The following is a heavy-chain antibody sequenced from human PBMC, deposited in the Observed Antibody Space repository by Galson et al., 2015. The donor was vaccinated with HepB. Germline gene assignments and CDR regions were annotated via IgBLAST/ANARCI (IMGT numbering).Heavy chain of an antibody. Sequence: SVKVSCKASGYTFTGFYIDWVRQAPGQGLEWMGRINANSGGTNYGQKFQGRVTLTRDTSLRTAYMELNRLRSDDTALHYCARGRSSFASYTTGWSRLDWFDPWGQGTLVIVSS. J-gene: IGHJ5*02. CDR3: ARGRSSFASYTTGWSRLDWFDP. V-gene: IGHV1-2*06. CDR1: GYTFTGFY. D-gene: IGHD6-19*01. CDR2: INANSGGT.